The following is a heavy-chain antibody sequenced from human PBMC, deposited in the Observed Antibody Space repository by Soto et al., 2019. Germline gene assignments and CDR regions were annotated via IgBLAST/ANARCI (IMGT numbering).Heavy chain of an antibody. D-gene: IGHD5-12*01. CDR1: GGSISSGGYY. CDR3: AREEGGGYDHRWFDP. Sequence: QVQLQESGPGLVKPSQTLSLTCTVSGGSISSGGYYWSWIRQHPGKGLGWIGYIYYSGSTYYNPSLKSRVTISVDTSKNQFTLKRSSVTAADTAVYYCAREEGGGYDHRWFDPWGQGTLVTVSS. V-gene: IGHV4-31*03. CDR2: IYYSGST. J-gene: IGHJ5*02.